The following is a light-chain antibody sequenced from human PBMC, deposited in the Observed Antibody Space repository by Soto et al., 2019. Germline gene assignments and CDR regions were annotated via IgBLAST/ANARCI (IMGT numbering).Light chain of an antibody. Sequence: DIQMTQSPSTLSASVGDRVTITCRASQSISSWLAWYQQKPGKAPKLLIYDASYLERGVPSRFRGSGSGTDFGLTISSLQPDHHATYYCEQYNISWTFGQGTKVEIK. CDR3: EQYNISWT. J-gene: IGKJ1*01. V-gene: IGKV1-5*01. CDR1: QSISSW. CDR2: DAS.